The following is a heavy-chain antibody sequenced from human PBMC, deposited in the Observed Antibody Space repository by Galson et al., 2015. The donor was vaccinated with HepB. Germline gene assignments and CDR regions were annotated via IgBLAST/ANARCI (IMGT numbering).Heavy chain of an antibody. D-gene: IGHD3-10*01. CDR1: GFPFSDYW. J-gene: IGHJ4*02. CDR2: IKEDGSEK. V-gene: IGHV3-7*01. CDR3: ARCPFTEYYGSGTYFDI. Sequence: SLRLSCAASGFPFSDYWMTWVRQAPGKGLESVANIKEDGSEKKYVDSVKGRFTISRDNAKNPLYLQMNSLRAEDTAVYYCARCPFTEYYGSGTYFDIWGQGTLVTVSS.